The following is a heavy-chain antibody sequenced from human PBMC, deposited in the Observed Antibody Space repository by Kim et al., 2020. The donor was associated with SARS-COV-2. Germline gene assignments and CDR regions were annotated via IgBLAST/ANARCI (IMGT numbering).Heavy chain of an antibody. CDR2: ISYDGSNK. CDR1: GFTFSSYA. V-gene: IGHV3-30-3*01. CDR3: ARDGPPYDFWSGYFDY. D-gene: IGHD3-3*01. J-gene: IGHJ4*02. Sequence: GGSLRLSCAASGFTFSSYAMHWVRQAPGKGLEWVAVISYDGSNKYYADSVKGRFTISRDNSKNTLYLQMNSLRAEDTAVYYCARDGPPYDFWSGYFDYWGQGTLVTVSS.